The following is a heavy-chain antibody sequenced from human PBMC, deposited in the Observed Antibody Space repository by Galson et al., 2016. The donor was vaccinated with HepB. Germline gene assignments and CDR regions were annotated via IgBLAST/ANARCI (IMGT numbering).Heavy chain of an antibody. D-gene: IGHD3-10*01. J-gene: IGHJ4*02. V-gene: IGHV2-5*02. CDR2: IYWDEEK. CDR3: AHNRYYYGSGSYSDY. CDR1: GFSLNTTGVG. Sequence: PALVKPTQTLTLTCTFSGFSLNTTGVGVAWIRQPPGKALEWLALIYWDEEKRYRQSLKSRLTITKDTSKNQVVLTMTNMDPVDTATYYCAHNRYYYGSGSYSDYWGQGTLVTVSS.